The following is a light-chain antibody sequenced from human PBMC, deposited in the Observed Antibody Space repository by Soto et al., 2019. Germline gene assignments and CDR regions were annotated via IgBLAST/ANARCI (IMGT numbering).Light chain of an antibody. CDR1: QIVRKNY. CDR2: DAS. CDR3: QQTSTSPLT. Sequence: EVVLTQSPDTLSLSPGERATLSCRASQIVRKNYLAWYQQKPGQPPRLLIHDASLRATGIPDRFSASGSGTVFTLTISRLEPEDFAVYYCQQTSTSPLTFGGGTKVELK. V-gene: IGKV3-20*01. J-gene: IGKJ4*01.